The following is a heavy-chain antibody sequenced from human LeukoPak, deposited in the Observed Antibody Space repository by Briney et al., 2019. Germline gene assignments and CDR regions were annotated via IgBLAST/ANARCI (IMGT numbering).Heavy chain of an antibody. J-gene: IGHJ2*01. CDR1: GGSFSGYY. D-gene: IGHD6-13*01. CDR2: IFYSGST. V-gene: IGHV4-59*01. Sequence: SETLSLTCAVYGGSFSGYYWSWIRQPPGKGLEWIGYIFYSGSTNYNPSLKSRVTISVDTSKNQFSLKLRSVTAADTAVYYCARVYYSSSYDYWYFDLWGRGTLVTVSS. CDR3: ARVYYSSSYDYWYFDL.